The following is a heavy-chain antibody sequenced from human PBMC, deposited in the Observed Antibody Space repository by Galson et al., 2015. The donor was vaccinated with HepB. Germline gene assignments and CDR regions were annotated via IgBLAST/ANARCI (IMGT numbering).Heavy chain of an antibody. Sequence: PALVKPTQTLTLTCTFSGFSLSTSEVGVGWIRQPPGKALGWLGFIYWDDDKRYSPSPKNRVSITKGTSKNQVVLIMTDMDPVDTATYYCAHSVRGPLDYWGQGTVVTVSS. CDR1: GFSLSTSEVG. D-gene: IGHD3/OR15-3a*01. CDR2: IYWDDDK. J-gene: IGHJ4*02. CDR3: AHSVRGPLDY. V-gene: IGHV2-5*02.